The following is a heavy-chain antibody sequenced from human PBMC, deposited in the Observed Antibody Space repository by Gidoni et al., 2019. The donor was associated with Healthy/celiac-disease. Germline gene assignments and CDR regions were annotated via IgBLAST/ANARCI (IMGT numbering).Heavy chain of an antibody. D-gene: IGHD3-3*01. CDR3: ARDRGNYDFWSGYLGWFDP. CDR1: GFTFSSYW. CDR2: INSDGSST. Sequence: EVQLVESGGGLVQPGGSLRLSCAASGFTFSSYWMHWVRQAPGKGLVWVSRINSDGSSTSYADSVKGRFTISRDNAKNTLYLQMNSLRAEDTAVYYCARDRGNYDFWSGYLGWFDPWGQGTLVTVSS. J-gene: IGHJ5*02. V-gene: IGHV3-74*01.